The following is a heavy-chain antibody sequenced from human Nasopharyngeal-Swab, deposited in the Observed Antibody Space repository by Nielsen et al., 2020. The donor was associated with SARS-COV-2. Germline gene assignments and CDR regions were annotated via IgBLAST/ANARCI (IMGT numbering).Heavy chain of an antibody. CDR3: AREWYKNYYDSSGLGLFDY. V-gene: IGHV3-23*01. J-gene: IGHJ4*02. CDR2: IGGSGGST. CDR1: GFTFNTYA. D-gene: IGHD3-22*01. Sequence: GESLKISCAASGFTFNTYAMSWVRQAPGRGLEWVSAIGGSGGSTYYAESVKGRFTISRDNSKNTVYLQMNSLRAEDTAVYYCAREWYKNYYDSSGLGLFDYWGQGTLVTVSS.